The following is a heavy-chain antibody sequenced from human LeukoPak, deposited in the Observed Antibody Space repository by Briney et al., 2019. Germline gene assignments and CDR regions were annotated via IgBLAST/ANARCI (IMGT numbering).Heavy chain of an antibody. Sequence: QAGGSLRLSCAASGFTFSSFGIHWVRLAPGKGLECVEFIRHDGSNKYYADSVKGRFTISRDNSKNTVYLQMSSLRSEDTAVYYCAKAADDFDIWGQGTMVTVSS. J-gene: IGHJ3*02. V-gene: IGHV3-30*02. CDR1: GFTFSSFG. CDR2: IRHDGSNK. CDR3: AKAADDFDI.